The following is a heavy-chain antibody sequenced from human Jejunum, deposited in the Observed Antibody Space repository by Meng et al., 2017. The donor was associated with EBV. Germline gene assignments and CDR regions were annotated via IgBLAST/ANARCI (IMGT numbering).Heavy chain of an antibody. D-gene: IGHD2-21*01. CDR3: VKEMASVWWLDS. CDR2: TSSDGTKE. J-gene: IGHJ4*02. V-gene: IGHV3-30*18. CDR1: GFTFSSYG. Sequence: QIQLVASGGGVVQPGRSLRLSCAASGFTFSSYGMHWVRQAPGKGLEWVAITSSDGTKEYYGDSVKGRFIISRDNSKNTLYLQMDSLRSEDTAVYYCVKEMASVWWLDSWGQGTLVTVSS.